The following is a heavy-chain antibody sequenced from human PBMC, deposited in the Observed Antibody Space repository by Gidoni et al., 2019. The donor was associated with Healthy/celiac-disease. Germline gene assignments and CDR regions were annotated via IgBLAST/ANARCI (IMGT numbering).Heavy chain of an antibody. J-gene: IGHJ3*02. D-gene: IGHD2-21*01. Sequence: QITLKESGPTLVKPTQTLTLTCTFSGFSLSTSGVGVGWIRLPPGKALELLALIYWDDDKRYSPSLKSRLTITKDTSKNQVVLTMTNMDPVDTATYYCAHINSVVVIAMGAFDIWGQGTMVTVSS. CDR2: IYWDDDK. CDR3: AHINSVVVIAMGAFDI. CDR1: GFSLSTSGVG. V-gene: IGHV2-5*02.